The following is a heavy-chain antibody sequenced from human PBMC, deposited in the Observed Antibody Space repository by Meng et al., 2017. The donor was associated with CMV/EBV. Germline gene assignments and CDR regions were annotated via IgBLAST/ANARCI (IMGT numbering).Heavy chain of an antibody. J-gene: IGHJ4*02. CDR2: IYWDDDK. D-gene: IGHD5-24*01. V-gene: IGHV2-5*02. CDR1: GFSLSTTGVG. Sequence: QITLKESRATLWEPTHTRTLTCTFSGFSLSTTGVGVAWIRQSPGQAPELLALIYWDDDKRYSPSLKSRPTITKDTSKNQVILTVTNMDPVDTATYYCARWPAEYWGQGTLVTVSS. CDR3: ARWPAEY.